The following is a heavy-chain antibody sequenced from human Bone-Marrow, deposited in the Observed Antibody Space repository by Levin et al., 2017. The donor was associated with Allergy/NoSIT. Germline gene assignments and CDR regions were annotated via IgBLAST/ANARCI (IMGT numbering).Heavy chain of an antibody. D-gene: IGHD6-25*01. CDR2: IHYSGTT. Sequence: PGGSLRLSCTVSGASISSPGHFWGWIRQPPGKGLEWIGSIHYSGTTYYNPSLESRVSISIDTTKKQFSLRLTSMTAADTAMYYCARGLEAAMAPHYSDHWGRGILVTVSS. CDR1: GASISSPGHF. V-gene: IGHV4-39*07. CDR3: ARGLEAAMAPHYSDH. J-gene: IGHJ4*02.